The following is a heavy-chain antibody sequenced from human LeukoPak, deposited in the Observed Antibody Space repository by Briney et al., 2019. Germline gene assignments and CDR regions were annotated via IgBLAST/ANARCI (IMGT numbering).Heavy chain of an antibody. CDR1: GFTFSNYA. D-gene: IGHD3-3*01. V-gene: IGHV3-30*04. CDR3: ARGRLASYDFWSGYSSNYYYGMDV. J-gene: IGHJ6*02. Sequence: PGGSLRLSCAASGFTFSNYAMHWVRQAPGKGLEWVAVISYDGSNKYYADSVKGRFTISRDNSKNTLYLQMNSLRAEDTAVYYCARGRLASYDFWSGYSSNYYYGMDVWGQGTTVTVSS. CDR2: ISYDGSNK.